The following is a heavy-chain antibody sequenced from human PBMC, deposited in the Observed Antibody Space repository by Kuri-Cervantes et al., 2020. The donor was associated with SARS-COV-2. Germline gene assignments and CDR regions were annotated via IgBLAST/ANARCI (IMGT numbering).Heavy chain of an antibody. CDR3: ARVKDWFGEPKFDY. J-gene: IGHJ4*02. D-gene: IGHD3-10*01. V-gene: IGHV4-38-2*01. Sequence: SETLSLTCAVSGYSISSGYYWDWIRQPPGKGLEWIGSIYHNGSTYYNPSLKSRVTISVDTSKNQFSLKLSSVTAADTAVYYCARVKDWFGEPKFDYWGQGTLVTVSS. CDR2: IYHNGST. CDR1: GYSISSGYY.